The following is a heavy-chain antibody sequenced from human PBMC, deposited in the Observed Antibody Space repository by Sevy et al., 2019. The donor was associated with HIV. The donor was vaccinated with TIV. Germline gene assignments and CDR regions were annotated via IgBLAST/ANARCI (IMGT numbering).Heavy chain of an antibody. CDR1: GFTFSSYA. Sequence: GGSLRLSCAASGFTFSSYAMHWVRQAPGKGLEWVAVISYDGSNKYYADSVKGRFTIPRDNSKNTLYLQMNSLRAEDTAVYYCAGLVVVAALPIDWGQGTLVTVSS. D-gene: IGHD2-15*01. V-gene: IGHV3-30-3*01. J-gene: IGHJ4*02. CDR2: ISYDGSNK. CDR3: AGLVVVAALPID.